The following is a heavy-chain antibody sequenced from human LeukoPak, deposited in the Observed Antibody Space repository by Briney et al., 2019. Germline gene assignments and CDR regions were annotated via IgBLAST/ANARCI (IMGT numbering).Heavy chain of an antibody. CDR3: ARGPRSYDSSGQLPGDY. V-gene: IGHV1-69*13. CDR2: IIPIFGTA. Sequence: SVKVSCKASGGTFSSYAISWVRQAPGQGLEWMGGIIPIFGTASYAQKFQGRVTITADESTSTAYMELSSLRSEDTAVYYCARGPRSYDSSGQLPGDYWGQGTLVTVSS. J-gene: IGHJ4*02. CDR1: GGTFSSYA. D-gene: IGHD3-22*01.